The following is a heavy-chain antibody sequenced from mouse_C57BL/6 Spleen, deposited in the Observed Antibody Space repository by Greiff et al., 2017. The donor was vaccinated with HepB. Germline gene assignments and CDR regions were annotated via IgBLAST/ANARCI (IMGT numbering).Heavy chain of an antibody. CDR3: APIYDGYYHWYFDV. J-gene: IGHJ1*03. CDR2: IHPNSGST. Sequence: VQLQQPGAELVKPGASVKLSCKASGYTFTSYWMHWVKQRPGQGLEWIGMIHPNSGSTNYNEKFKSKATLTVDKSSSTAYMQLSSLTSEDSAVYYSAPIYDGYYHWYFDVWGTGTTVTVSS. CDR1: GYTFTSYW. D-gene: IGHD2-3*01. V-gene: IGHV1-64*01.